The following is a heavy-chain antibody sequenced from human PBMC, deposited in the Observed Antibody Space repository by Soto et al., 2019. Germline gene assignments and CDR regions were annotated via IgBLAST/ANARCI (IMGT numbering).Heavy chain of an antibody. J-gene: IGHJ6*02. D-gene: IGHD3-10*01. Sequence: SETLSLTCTVSGGSVSSGSYYWSWIRQPPGKGLEWFGYIYYSGSTNYNPSLKSRVTISVDTSKNQFSLKLSSVTAADTAVYYCARDFTGRDYYYYYGMDVWGQGTTVTVSS. CDR3: ARDFTGRDYYYYYGMDV. V-gene: IGHV4-61*01. CDR2: IYYSGST. CDR1: GGSVSSGSYY.